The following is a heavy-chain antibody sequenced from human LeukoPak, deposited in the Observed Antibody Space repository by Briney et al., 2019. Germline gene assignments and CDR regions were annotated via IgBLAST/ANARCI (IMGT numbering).Heavy chain of an antibody. V-gene: IGHV4-34*01. CDR3: ARGQGATVPQVGKNWFDP. J-gene: IGHJ5*02. Sequence: SETLSLTCAVYIDSFSNYHWNWIRQTPTKGMEWIGEVNESGGTNISPSLRSRVILSVDTSKNQFSLKLISVTVADTAIYYCARGQGATVPQVGKNWFDPWGQGTRVTVSS. D-gene: IGHD1-26*01. CDR1: IDSFSNYH. CDR2: VNESGGT.